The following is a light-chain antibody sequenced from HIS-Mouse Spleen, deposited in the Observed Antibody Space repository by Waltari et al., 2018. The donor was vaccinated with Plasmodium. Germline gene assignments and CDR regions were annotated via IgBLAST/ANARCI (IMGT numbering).Light chain of an antibody. V-gene: IGKV3-20*01. J-gene: IGKJ2*01. CDR2: GAS. Sequence: IVLTQSPGTLSLSPGESATLSCRASQRVSSSYLAWYQQKPGQAPRLLIYGASSRATGIPDRFSGSGSGTDFTLTISRLEPEDFAVYYCQQYGSSPYTFGQGTKL. CDR3: QQYGSSPYT. CDR1: QRVSSSY.